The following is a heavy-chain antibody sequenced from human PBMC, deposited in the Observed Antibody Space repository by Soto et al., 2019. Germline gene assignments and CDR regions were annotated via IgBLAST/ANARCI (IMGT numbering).Heavy chain of an antibody. J-gene: IGHJ5*02. D-gene: IGHD2-15*01. CDR2: ISAYNGNT. V-gene: IGHV1-18*01. Sequence: QVQLVQSGAEVKKPGASVKVSCKASGYTFPSDGISWVRQAPGEGLEWMGWISAYNGNTNYAQKLQGIVTMTTNTSPSTAYMELRSLRSDDTAVYYCARVRIGYCSGRICYLYWFDPWGQGTLVPVSS. CDR3: ARVRIGYCSGRICYLYWFDP. CDR1: GYTFPSDG.